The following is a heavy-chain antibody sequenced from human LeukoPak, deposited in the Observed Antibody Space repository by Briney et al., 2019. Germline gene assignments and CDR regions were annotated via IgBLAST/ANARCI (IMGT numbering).Heavy chain of an antibody. CDR3: ARSHKLRRYSYGPYYYYMDV. CDR1: GGSISSGDYY. D-gene: IGHD5-18*01. CDR2: IYYSGST. V-gene: IGHV4-30-4*08. J-gene: IGHJ6*03. Sequence: SETLSLTCTVSGGSISSGDYYWSWIRQPPGKGLEWIGYIYYSGSTYYNPSLKSRVTISVDTSKNQFSLKLSSVTAADTAVYYCARSHKLRRYSYGPYYYYMDVWGKGTTVTVSS.